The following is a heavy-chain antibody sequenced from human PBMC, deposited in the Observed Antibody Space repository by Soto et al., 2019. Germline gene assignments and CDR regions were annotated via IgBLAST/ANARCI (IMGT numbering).Heavy chain of an antibody. CDR3: AIHPGRGAFDI. CDR1: GFTFSSYW. Sequence: GGSLRLSCAASGFTFSSYWMSWVRQAPGKGLEWVANIKQDGSEKYSVDSVKGRFTISRDNAKNSLYLQMNSLRAEVTAVYYCAIHPGRGAFDIWGQGTMVTVSS. D-gene: IGHD3-10*01. J-gene: IGHJ3*02. V-gene: IGHV3-7*01. CDR2: IKQDGSEK.